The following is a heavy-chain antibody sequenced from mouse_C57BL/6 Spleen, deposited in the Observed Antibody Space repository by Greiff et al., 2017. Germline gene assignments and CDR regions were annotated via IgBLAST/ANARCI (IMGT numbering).Heavy chain of an antibody. CDR3: ARAYYGSSYAMDY. J-gene: IGHJ4*01. V-gene: IGHV3-1*01. Sequence: EVMLVESGPGMVKPSQSLSLTCTVTGYSITSGYDWHWIRHFPGNKLEWMGYISYSGSTNYNPSLKSRISITHDTSKNHFFLKLNSVTTEDTATYYCARAYYGSSYAMDYWGQGTSVTVSS. CDR1: GYSITSGYD. D-gene: IGHD1-1*01. CDR2: ISYSGST.